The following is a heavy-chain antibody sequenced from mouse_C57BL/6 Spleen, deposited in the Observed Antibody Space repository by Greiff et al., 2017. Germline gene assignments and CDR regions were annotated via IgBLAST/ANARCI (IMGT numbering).Heavy chain of an antibody. V-gene: IGHV3-6*01. CDR1: GYSITSGYY. CDR2: ISYDGSN. Sequence: VQLKESGPGLVKPSQSLSLTCSVTGYSITSGYYWNWIRQFPGNKLEWMGYISYDGSNNYNPSLKNRISITRDTSKNQFFLKLNSVTTEDTATYYCARAHGSSYDWYFDVWGTGTTVTVSS. D-gene: IGHD1-1*01. J-gene: IGHJ1*03. CDR3: ARAHGSSYDWYFDV.